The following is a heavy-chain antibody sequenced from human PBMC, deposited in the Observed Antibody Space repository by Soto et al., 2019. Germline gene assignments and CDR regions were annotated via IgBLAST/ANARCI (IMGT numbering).Heavy chain of an antibody. J-gene: IGHJ6*02. V-gene: IGHV3-30*18. CDR3: AKDYLVPPAPHLPYHYGMDV. D-gene: IGHD2-2*01. CDR2: ISHDGGDK. CDR1: GFTFSKYG. Sequence: QVQLVESGGGVVQPGRSLRLSCAASGFTFSKYGMHWVRQAPGKGLEWVAIISHDGGDKDYLDSVKGRFTISRDNSMHTLYLQMNSLRAEDTALYYCAKDYLVPPAPHLPYHYGMDVWGPGTTVTVSS.